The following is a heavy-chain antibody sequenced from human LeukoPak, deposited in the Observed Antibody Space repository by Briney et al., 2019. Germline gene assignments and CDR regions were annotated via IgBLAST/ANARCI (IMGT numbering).Heavy chain of an antibody. D-gene: IGHD2-21*02. V-gene: IGHV1-46*01. CDR1: GYTFTSYY. Sequence: ASVKVSCKASGYTFTSYYMHWVRQAPGQGLEWMGIINPSGGTTSYAQKFQGRVTMTRDMSTSTLYMELSSLRSEDTAVYYCARVGIAYCGGDCYQFDYWGQGTLVTVSS. CDR2: INPSGGTT. CDR3: ARVGIAYCGGDCYQFDY. J-gene: IGHJ4*02.